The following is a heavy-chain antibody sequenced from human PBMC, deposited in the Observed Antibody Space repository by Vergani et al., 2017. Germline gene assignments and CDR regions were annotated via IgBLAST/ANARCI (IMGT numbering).Heavy chain of an antibody. D-gene: IGHD6-6*01. CDR2: IWNDGSNK. CDR3: ARDSSSRGHYLVVPLDS. CDR1: GFTFSRHG. Sequence: QVPLVESGGSVVQPGTSLRLSCGASGFTFSRHGMHWVRQAPGKGLEWVAVIWNDGSNKYYVESVKGRFTISRDNSENTLYLQMNSLRAEDTGVYYCARDSSSRGHYLVVPLDSWDLGTLVTVSS. V-gene: IGHV3-33*01. J-gene: IGHJ4*02.